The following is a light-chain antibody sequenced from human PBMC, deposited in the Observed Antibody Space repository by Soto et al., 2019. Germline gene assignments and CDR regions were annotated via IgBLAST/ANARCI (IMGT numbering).Light chain of an antibody. Sequence: QSVLTQPPSASGTPGQRVSISCSGSDSNIGANTVHWYQQSPGTAPKLLIYSNTQRPSGVPERFSASKSGTSASLAISGLQSEDEADYYCASWDDSLNVVFGGGTQLTGL. J-gene: IGLJ3*02. V-gene: IGLV1-44*01. CDR2: SNT. CDR3: ASWDDSLNVV. CDR1: DSNIGANT.